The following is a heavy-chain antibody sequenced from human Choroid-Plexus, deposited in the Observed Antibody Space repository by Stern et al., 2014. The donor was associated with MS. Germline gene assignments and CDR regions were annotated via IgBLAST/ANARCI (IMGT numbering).Heavy chain of an antibody. CDR1: GFTFSNFG. J-gene: IGHJ4*02. CDR3: AKDRQWSTYFFDY. D-gene: IGHD2-15*01. V-gene: IGHV3-30*18. CDR2: ISHDGSDK. Sequence: VQLVESGGGVAQPGRPLILSCAASGFTFSNFGMHWVRQAPGKGLEWVALISHDGSDKYYADSVKGRFPIFRDNSKNTLYMHMNSLRAEDTAVYYCAKDRQWSTYFFDYWGQGSLVTVSS.